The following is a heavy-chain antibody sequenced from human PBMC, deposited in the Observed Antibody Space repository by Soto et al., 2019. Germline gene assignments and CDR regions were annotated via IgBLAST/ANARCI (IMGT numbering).Heavy chain of an antibody. V-gene: IGHV1-46*01. D-gene: IGHD4-17*01. CDR2: INPSGGST. CDR1: GYTFTSYY. J-gene: IGHJ6*02. CDR3: ARDPTEVDYGGNSAYYYYYGMGV. Sequence: ASVKVSCKASGYTFTSYYMHWVRQAPGQGLEWMGIINPSGGSTSYAQKFQGRVTMTRDTSTSTVYMELSSLRSEDTAVYYCARDPTEVDYGGNSAYYYYYGMGVWGQGTTVTVSS.